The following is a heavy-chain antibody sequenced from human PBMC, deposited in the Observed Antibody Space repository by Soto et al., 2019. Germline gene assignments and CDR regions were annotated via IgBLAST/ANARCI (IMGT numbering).Heavy chain of an antibody. CDR2: IYHSGST. CDR3: ARRDVAVVTADVDAFDI. J-gene: IGHJ3*02. Sequence: PSETLSLTCAVFGGSISSSNWWSWVRQPPGKGLEWIGEIYHSGSTNYNPSLKSRVTISVDKSKNQFSLKLSSVTAADTAVYYCARRDVAVVTADVDAFDIWGQGTMVTVSS. CDR1: GGSISSSNW. V-gene: IGHV4-4*02. D-gene: IGHD2-21*02.